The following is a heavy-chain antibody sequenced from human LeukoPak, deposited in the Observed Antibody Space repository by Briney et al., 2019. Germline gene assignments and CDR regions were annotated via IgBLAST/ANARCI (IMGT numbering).Heavy chain of an antibody. Sequence: PGGSLRLSCAASGFTFSGSTIHRVRQASGKGLEWIGRIRSKANSYATAYAASVKGRFTISRDDAKNTAYLQMDSLKTEDTAVYYCTSPQADSGATYFRHWGQGTLVTVSS. D-gene: IGHD6-19*01. J-gene: IGHJ1*01. CDR2: IRSKANSYAT. CDR3: TSPQADSGATYFRH. CDR1: GFTFSGST. V-gene: IGHV3-73*01.